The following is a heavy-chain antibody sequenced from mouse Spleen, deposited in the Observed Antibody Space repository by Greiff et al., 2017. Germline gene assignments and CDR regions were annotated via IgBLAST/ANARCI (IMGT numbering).Heavy chain of an antibody. D-gene: IGHD2-5*01. J-gene: IGHJ4*01. CDR3: ARQAYYSNYDAMDY. CDR1: GFTFSSYA. Sequence: EVQRVESGGGLVKPGGSLKLSCAASGFTFSSYAMSWVRQTPEKRLEWVAAINSNGGSTYYPDTVKDRFTISRDNAKNTLYLQMSSLRSEDTALYYCARQAYYSNYDAMDYWGQGTSVTVSS. V-gene: IGHV5-6-2*01. CDR2: INSNGGST.